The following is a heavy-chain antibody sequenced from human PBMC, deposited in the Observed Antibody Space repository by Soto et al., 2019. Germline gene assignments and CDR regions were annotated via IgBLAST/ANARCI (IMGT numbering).Heavy chain of an antibody. Sequence: GGSLRLSCAASGLTFSNYGMNWARQAPEKGLEWVTHINSAGETISYSDSVKGRFTISRDNSKNTLYLQMNSLRAEDTAVYYCARDRRSSGHLDYWGQGTLVTVSS. CDR1: GLTFSNYG. CDR2: INSAGETI. D-gene: IGHD6-19*01. CDR3: ARDRRSSGHLDY. J-gene: IGHJ4*02. V-gene: IGHV3-48*04.